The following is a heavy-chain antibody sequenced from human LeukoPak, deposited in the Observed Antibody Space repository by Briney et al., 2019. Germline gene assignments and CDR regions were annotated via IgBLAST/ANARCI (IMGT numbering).Heavy chain of an antibody. CDR2: IRSKANSYAT. V-gene: IGHV3-73*01. J-gene: IGHJ4*02. CDR1: GFTFSGSV. D-gene: IGHD2-21*02. CDR3: SRLWGDCGGDCYSHDY. Sequence: GGSLKLSCAASGFTFSGSVIHWVRQASGKGLEWVGRIRSKANSYATAYAASVKGRFTISGDDSKDTAYLQMNSLRTEDTAVYYCSRLWGDCGGDCYSHDYWGQGTLVTVSS.